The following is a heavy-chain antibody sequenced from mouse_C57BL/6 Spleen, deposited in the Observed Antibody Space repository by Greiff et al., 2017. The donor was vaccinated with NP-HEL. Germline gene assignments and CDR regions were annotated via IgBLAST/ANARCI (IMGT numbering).Heavy chain of an antibody. Sequence: VKLMESGPGLVQPSQSLSITCTVSGFSLTSYGVHWVRQPPGKGLEWLGVIWSGGSTDYNAAFISRLSISKDNSKSQVFFKMNSLQADDTAIYYCATNWDGGSWFAYWGQGTLVTVSA. J-gene: IGHJ3*01. D-gene: IGHD4-1*01. CDR3: ATNWDGGSWFAY. CDR1: GFSLTSYG. V-gene: IGHV2-4*01. CDR2: IWSGGST.